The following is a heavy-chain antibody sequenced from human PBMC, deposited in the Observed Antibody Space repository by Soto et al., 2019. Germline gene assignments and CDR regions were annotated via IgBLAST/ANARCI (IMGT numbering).Heavy chain of an antibody. D-gene: IGHD2-2*01. CDR2: ISYDGSNK. Sequence: QVQLVESGGGVVQPGRSLRLSCAASGFNISHYGFHWVRQAPGKGMEWVAVISYDGSNKYYADFVKGRFTISRDNSQNTMYLQMTSLGAEDTAVFYCATPAGLAPAHYSGMDVWGQGTTVTVSS. CDR1: GFNISHYG. CDR3: ATPAGLAPAHYSGMDV. J-gene: IGHJ6*02. V-gene: IGHV3-30*03.